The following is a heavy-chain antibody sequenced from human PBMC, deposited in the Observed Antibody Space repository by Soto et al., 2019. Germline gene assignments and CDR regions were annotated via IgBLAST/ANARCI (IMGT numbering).Heavy chain of an antibody. CDR2: ISYDGSNK. CDR1: GFTFSSYA. J-gene: IGHJ4*02. Sequence: GGSLRLSCAASGFTFSSYAMHWVRQAPGKGLEWVAVISYDGSNKYYADSVKGRFTISRDYSKNTLYLQMNSLRAEDTAVYYCARADGGITGTTNPDYWGQGTLVTVSS. D-gene: IGHD1-7*01. CDR3: ARADGGITGTTNPDY. V-gene: IGHV3-30*04.